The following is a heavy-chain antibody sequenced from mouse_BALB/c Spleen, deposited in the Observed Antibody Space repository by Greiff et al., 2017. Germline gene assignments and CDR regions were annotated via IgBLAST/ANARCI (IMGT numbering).Heavy chain of an antibody. Sequence: QVQLQQSGAELARPGASVKLSCKASGYTFTSYWMQWVKQRPGQGLEWIGAIYPGDGDTRYTQKFKGKATLTADKSSSTAYMQLSSLASEDSAVYYCAREAGSFDYWGQGTTLTVSS. CDR1: GYTFTSYW. J-gene: IGHJ2*01. V-gene: IGHV1-87*01. D-gene: IGHD6-1*01. CDR2: IYPGDGDT. CDR3: AREAGSFDY.